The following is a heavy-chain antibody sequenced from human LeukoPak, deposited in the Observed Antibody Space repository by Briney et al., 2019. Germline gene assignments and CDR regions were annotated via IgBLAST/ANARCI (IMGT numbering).Heavy chain of an antibody. CDR3: ARGGGDRPDLGFDY. CDR2: IYSGGST. Sequence: GGSLRLSCAASGFTVSSNYMSWVRQAPGKGLEWVSVIYSGGSTYYADSVKGRFTISRDNSKNTLYLQMNSLRAEDTAVYYCARGGGDRPDLGFDYWGQGTLVTVSS. V-gene: IGHV3-66*02. CDR1: GFTVSSNY. J-gene: IGHJ4*02. D-gene: IGHD3-16*01.